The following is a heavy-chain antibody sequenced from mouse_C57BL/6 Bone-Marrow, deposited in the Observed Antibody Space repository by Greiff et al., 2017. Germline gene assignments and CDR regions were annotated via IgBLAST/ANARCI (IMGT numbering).Heavy chain of an antibody. J-gene: IGHJ1*03. CDR2: INPSSGST. CDR1: GYTFTGYT. V-gene: IGHV1-4*01. Sequence: QVQLQQSGAELARPGASVKMSCKASGYTFTGYTMHWVPQRPGQGLEWIGYINPSSGSTKYNQKFKDKATLTADKSSSTSYMQLSSLTSEDSAVYYCARRYDYVFDVWGTGTTVTVSS. D-gene: IGHD2-4*01. CDR3: ARRYDYVFDV.